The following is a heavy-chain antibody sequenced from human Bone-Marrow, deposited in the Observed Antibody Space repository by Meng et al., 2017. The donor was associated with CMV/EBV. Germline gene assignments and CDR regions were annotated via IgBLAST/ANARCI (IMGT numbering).Heavy chain of an antibody. J-gene: IGHJ5*02. Sequence: GGSLRLSCAASGFTVSSNYMSWVRQAPGKGLEWVSVIYSGGSTYYADSVKGRFTISRDNSKNTLYLQMSSLRAEDTAVYYCARVKLQYLNWFDPWGQGTLVTVSS. V-gene: IGHV3-66*02. CDR2: IYSGGST. CDR3: ARVKLQYLNWFDP. CDR1: GFTVSSNY. D-gene: IGHD4-11*01.